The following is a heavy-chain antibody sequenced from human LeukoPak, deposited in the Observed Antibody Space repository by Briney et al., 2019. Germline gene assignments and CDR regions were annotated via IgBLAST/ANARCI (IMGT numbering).Heavy chain of an antibody. Sequence: ASVKVSCKASGYTFTGYYMHWVRQAPGQGLEWMGWINPNSGGTNYAQKFQGRVTMTRDTSISTAYMELSRLRSDDTAVYYCARVRHDSSGPVGFDPWGQGTLVTVSS. V-gene: IGHV1-2*02. J-gene: IGHJ5*02. CDR1: GYTFTGYY. CDR3: ARVRHDSSGPVGFDP. CDR2: INPNSGGT. D-gene: IGHD3-22*01.